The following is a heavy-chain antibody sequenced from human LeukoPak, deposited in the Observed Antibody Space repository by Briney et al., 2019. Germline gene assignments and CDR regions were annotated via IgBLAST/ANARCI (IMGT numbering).Heavy chain of an antibody. D-gene: IGHD3-3*01. Sequence: GGSLRLSCAASGFTFSSYAMHWVRQAPGKGLEWVAVISYDGSNKYYADSVKGRFTISRDNSKNTLYLQMNSLRAEDTAVYYCARFPKGLYDFWSGSAPCWGQRTLVTVSS. CDR1: GFTFSSYA. J-gene: IGHJ4*02. V-gene: IGHV3-30-3*01. CDR3: ARFPKGLYDFWSGSAPC. CDR2: ISYDGSNK.